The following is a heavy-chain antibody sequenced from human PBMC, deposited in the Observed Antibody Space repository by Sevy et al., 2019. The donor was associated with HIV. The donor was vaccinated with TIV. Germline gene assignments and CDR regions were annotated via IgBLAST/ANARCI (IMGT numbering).Heavy chain of an antibody. J-gene: IGHJ4*02. Sequence: EGSLRLSCAASGFTFSDYGMHWVRQAPGKGLEWVAAIRSDANNKYYKDSVKGRFTIFRDNSKNTQYLQMNSLRVDDTAVYFCARESRSVWYLDAWGQGTLVTVSS. D-gene: IGHD6-19*01. CDR3: ARESRSVWYLDA. CDR2: IRSDANNK. CDR1: GFTFSDYG. V-gene: IGHV3-33*01.